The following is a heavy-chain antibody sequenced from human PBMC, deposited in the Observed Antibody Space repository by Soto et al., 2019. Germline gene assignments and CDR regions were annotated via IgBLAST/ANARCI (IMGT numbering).Heavy chain of an antibody. CDR2: ISGSGGST. V-gene: IGHV3-23*01. Sequence: TGGSLRLSCAASGFTFNIYAMSWVRQAPGKGLEWVSAISGSGGSTYYADSVKGRFTISRDNSKNTLYLQMNSLRAEDTAVYYCAKSGSLWFGELFFDPWGQGTLVTVSS. J-gene: IGHJ5*02. D-gene: IGHD3-10*01. CDR1: GFTFNIYA. CDR3: AKSGSLWFGELFFDP.